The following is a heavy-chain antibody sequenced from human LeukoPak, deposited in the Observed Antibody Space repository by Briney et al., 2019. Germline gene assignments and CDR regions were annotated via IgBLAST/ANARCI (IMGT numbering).Heavy chain of an antibody. Sequence: GGSLRLSCAASGFTFSSYGMHWVRQAPGEGLEWVAVIWYDGSNKYYADSVKGRFTISRDNSKNTLYLQMNSLRAEDTAVYYCARGYYRTPYYFDYWGQGTLVTVSS. V-gene: IGHV3-33*01. J-gene: IGHJ4*02. CDR2: IWYDGSNK. D-gene: IGHD3-10*01. CDR1: GFTFSSYG. CDR3: ARGYYRTPYYFDY.